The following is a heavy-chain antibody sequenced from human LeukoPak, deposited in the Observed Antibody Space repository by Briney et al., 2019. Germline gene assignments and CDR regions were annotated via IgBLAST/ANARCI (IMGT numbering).Heavy chain of an antibody. CDR3: AKAGGVGYCSGGSCYGAYYYYCMDV. V-gene: IGHV3-23*01. CDR1: GFTFSSYA. J-gene: IGHJ6*03. Sequence: PGGSLRLSCAASGFTFSSYAMSWVRQAPGKGLEWVSAISGSGGSTYYADSVKGRFTISRDNSKNTLYLQMNSLRAEDTAVYYCAKAGGVGYCSGGSCYGAYYYYCMDVWGKGTTVTVSS. CDR2: ISGSGGST. D-gene: IGHD2-15*01.